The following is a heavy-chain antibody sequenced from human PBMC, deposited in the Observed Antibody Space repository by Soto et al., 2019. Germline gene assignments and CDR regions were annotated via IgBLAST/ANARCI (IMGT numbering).Heavy chain of an antibody. D-gene: IGHD3-3*01. CDR1: GYPVTAYY. V-gene: IGHV1-2*02. CDR2: INPATGAA. CDR3: ARGGGVGVAGSAAFDM. Sequence: QLHLVQSGAVVKKPGASVTVSCSASGYPVTAYYMHWVRQAPGRGLEWMGGINPATGAAKYTQTFPGRVPMARDTAPDTVFLEPRGLTSEDTAVFYCARGGGVGVAGSAAFDMWGQGTLVTVSS. J-gene: IGHJ3*02.